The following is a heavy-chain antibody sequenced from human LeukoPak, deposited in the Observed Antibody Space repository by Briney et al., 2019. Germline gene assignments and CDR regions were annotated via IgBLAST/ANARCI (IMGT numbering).Heavy chain of an antibody. V-gene: IGHV3-48*04. CDR2: ISSRSSTI. CDR1: GFTFSNYN. CDR3: ARVDDLDAFDI. J-gene: IGHJ3*02. D-gene: IGHD2-2*03. Sequence: PGGSLRLSCAASGFTFSNYNMNWVRQAPGKGLEWVSYISSRSSTIYYADSVKGRFTISRDNSKNTLFLQINSLRPEDTAVYYCARVDDLDAFDIWGQGTLVAVSS.